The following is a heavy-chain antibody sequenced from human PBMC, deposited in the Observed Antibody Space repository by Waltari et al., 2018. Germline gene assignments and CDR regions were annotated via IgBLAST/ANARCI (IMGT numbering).Heavy chain of an antibody. Sequence: QVQLQESGPGLVKPSGTLSLTCAVSGGSISSSNWWSWVRQPPGKGLEWIGEIYHSGSTNYNPSRKRRVTISVDKAKNQFSLKLSSVTAADTAVYYCASSGYYGSSGHDYWGQGTLVTVSS. J-gene: IGHJ4*02. CDR1: GGSISSSNW. D-gene: IGHD3-22*01. CDR2: IYHSGST. V-gene: IGHV4-4*02. CDR3: ASSGYYGSSGHDY.